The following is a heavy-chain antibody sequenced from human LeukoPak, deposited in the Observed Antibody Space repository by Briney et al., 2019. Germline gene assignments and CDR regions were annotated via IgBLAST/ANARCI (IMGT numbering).Heavy chain of an antibody. V-gene: IGHV4-39*01. CDR3: ASPMAQAYDAFDI. J-gene: IGHJ3*02. CDR2: IYYSGST. Sequence: PSETLSLTCTVSGGSISSSSYYWGWIRQPPGKGLEWIGSIYYSGSTYYNPSLKSRVTISVDTSKNQFSLKLSSVTAADTAVYYCASPMAQAYDAFDIWGQGTMVTVSS. CDR1: GGSISSSSYY. D-gene: IGHD3-10*01.